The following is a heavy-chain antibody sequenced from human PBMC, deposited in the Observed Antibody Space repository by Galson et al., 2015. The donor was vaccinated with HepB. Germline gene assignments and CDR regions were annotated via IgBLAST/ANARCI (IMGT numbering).Heavy chain of an antibody. CDR2: IGTSDKYI. CDR3: VRDVTTETGRPDC. CDR1: GFTFSSYT. D-gene: IGHD4-17*01. J-gene: IGHJ4*02. V-gene: IGHV3-48*02. Sequence: SLRLSCAASGFTFSSYTLNWVRQAPGKGLEWVSYIGTSDKYIYYADSVKGRFTISRDNARNSLYLQMSSLRDEDTAIYYCVRDVTTETGRPDCWGQGTLVTVSS.